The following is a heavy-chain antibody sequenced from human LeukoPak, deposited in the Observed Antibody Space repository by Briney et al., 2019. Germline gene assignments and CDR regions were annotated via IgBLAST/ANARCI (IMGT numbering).Heavy chain of an antibody. CDR3: AKDALQWLVRPEYFQH. CDR1: GFTFSSYA. Sequence: GGSLRLSCAASGFTFSSYAMSWVRQAPGKGLEWVSAISGSGSSTYYADSVKGRFTISRDNSKNTLYLQMNSLRAEDTAVYYCAKDALQWLVRPEYFQHWGQGTLVTVSS. V-gene: IGHV3-23*01. J-gene: IGHJ1*01. CDR2: ISGSGSST. D-gene: IGHD6-19*01.